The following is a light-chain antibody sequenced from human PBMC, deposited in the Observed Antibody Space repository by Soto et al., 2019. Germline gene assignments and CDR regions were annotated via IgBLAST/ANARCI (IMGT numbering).Light chain of an antibody. Sequence: QSVLTQPASVSGSPGQSITISCTGTSSDVGGYNYVSWYQQHPGKAPKLMIFDVNNRPSGVSNRCSGAKSGNTASLTISGLQAEDEADYYCSSYRSSSTSLIVFGTGTKLTVL. V-gene: IGLV2-14*01. CDR1: SSDVGGYNY. CDR3: SSYRSSSTSLIV. J-gene: IGLJ1*01. CDR2: DVN.